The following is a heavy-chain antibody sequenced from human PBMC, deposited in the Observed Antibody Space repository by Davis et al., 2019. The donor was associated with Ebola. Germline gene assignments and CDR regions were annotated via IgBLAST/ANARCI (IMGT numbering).Heavy chain of an antibody. V-gene: IGHV1-18*01. D-gene: IGHD2-15*01. CDR1: GYTFTSYG. J-gene: IGHJ6*02. Sequence: AASVKVSCKASGYTFTSYGISWVRQAPGQGLEWMGWISAYNGNTNYAQKLQGRVTMTTDTSTSTAYMELSSLRSEDTAVYYCARDTVLGRYCSGGSCYSTYYYGMDVWGQGTTVTVSS. CDR3: ARDTVLGRYCSGGSCYSTYYYGMDV. CDR2: ISAYNGNT.